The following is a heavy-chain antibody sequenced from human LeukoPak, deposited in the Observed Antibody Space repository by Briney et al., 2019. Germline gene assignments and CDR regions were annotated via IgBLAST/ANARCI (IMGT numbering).Heavy chain of an antibody. V-gene: IGHV4-59*08. CDR1: GGSISSYY. D-gene: IGHD1-26*01. Sequence: KPSETLSLTCTVSGGSISSYYWSWIRQPPGKGLEWIGYIYYSGSTYYNPSLKSRVTTSVDTSKNQFSLKLSSVTAADTAVYYCARVNSGSYYAFDIWGQGTMVTVSS. J-gene: IGHJ3*02. CDR2: IYYSGST. CDR3: ARVNSGSYYAFDI.